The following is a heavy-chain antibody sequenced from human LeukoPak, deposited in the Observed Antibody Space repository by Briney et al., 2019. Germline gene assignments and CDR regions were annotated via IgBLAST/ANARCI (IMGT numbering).Heavy chain of an antibody. CDR2: IVVGSGKT. J-gene: IGHJ5*02. CDR3: AASLNNWFDP. CDR1: GFTFTSSA. V-gene: IGHV1-58*02. Sequence: TSVKVSCKASGFTFTSSAMQWVRQARGQRLEWIGWIVVGSGKTNYAQKFQGGVTITRDISTGTAYMELSSLSSEDTAGDYCAASLNNWFDPWGQGTLVTVSS.